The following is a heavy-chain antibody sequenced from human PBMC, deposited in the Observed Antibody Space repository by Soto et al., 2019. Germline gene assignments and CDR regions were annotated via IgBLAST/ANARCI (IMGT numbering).Heavy chain of an antibody. D-gene: IGHD1-26*01. Sequence: SETLSLTCAVSGGFISSGDSSWSWIRQPPGKGLEWIGSIYYSGSTYYNPSLKSRVTISVDTSKNQFSLKLSSVTAADTAVYYCARISRSYVGATRFDYWGQGTLVTVSS. CDR1: GGFISSGDSS. CDR2: IYYSGST. V-gene: IGHV4-39*01. CDR3: ARISRSYVGATRFDY. J-gene: IGHJ4*02.